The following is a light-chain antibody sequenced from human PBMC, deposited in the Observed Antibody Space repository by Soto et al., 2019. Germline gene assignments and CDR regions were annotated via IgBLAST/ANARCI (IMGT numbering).Light chain of an antibody. CDR3: MQPLQSWT. J-gene: IGKJ1*01. Sequence: DIVMTQSPFSLPVTPGEPASISCRCSQSLLHSNGYNYLDWYLQKPGXSPXLLIYLGSNRASGVPDRLSGSGSGTDFTLKISRVEAEDVGVYYCMQPLQSWTFGQGTKVDIK. CDR2: LGS. CDR1: QSLLHSNGYNY. V-gene: IGKV2-28*01.